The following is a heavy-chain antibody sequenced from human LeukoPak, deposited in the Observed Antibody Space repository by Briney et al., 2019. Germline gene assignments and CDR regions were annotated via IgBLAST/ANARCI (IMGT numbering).Heavy chain of an antibody. D-gene: IGHD4-11*01. J-gene: IGHJ6*03. Sequence: GGSLRLSCAASGFSFDDLGMSWVRQVPGKGLEWVARINWNGASTGYADSVRGRFTISRDNAKNSLYLQMNSLRAEDTALYYCTRAVYPTIQFCDSSYFMDVWGKGTTVNVS. CDR3: TRAVYPTIQFCDSSYFMDV. CDR2: INWNGAST. V-gene: IGHV3-20*04. CDR1: GFSFDDLG.